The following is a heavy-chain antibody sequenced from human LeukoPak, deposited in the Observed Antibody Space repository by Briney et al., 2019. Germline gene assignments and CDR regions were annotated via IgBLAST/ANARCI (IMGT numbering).Heavy chain of an antibody. D-gene: IGHD3-9*01. CDR2: INAGNGNT. Sequence: ASVKVSCKASGYTFTSYAMHWVRQAPGQRLEWMGWINAGNGNTKYSQKFQGRVTITRDTSASTAYMELSSLRSEDTAVYYCATSAGLRYSDWGFDYWGQGTLVTVSS. CDR3: ATSAGLRYSDWGFDY. V-gene: IGHV1-3*01. J-gene: IGHJ4*02. CDR1: GYTFTSYA.